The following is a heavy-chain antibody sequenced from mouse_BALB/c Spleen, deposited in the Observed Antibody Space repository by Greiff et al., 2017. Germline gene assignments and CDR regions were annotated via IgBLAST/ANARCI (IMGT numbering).Heavy chain of an antibody. Sequence: VQLKQSGPELVKPGASVKMSCKASGYTFTSYVMHWVKQKPGQGLEWIGYINPYNDGTKYNEKFKGKATLTSDKSSSTAYMELSSLTSEDSAVYYCARAGTDWYFDVWGAGTTVTVSS. V-gene: IGHV1-14*01. D-gene: IGHD3-3*01. CDR2: INPYNDGT. CDR1: GYTFTSYV. J-gene: IGHJ1*01. CDR3: ARAGTDWYFDV.